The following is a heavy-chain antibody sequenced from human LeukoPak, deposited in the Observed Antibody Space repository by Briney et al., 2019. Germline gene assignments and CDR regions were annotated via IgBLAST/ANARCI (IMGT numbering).Heavy chain of an antibody. V-gene: IGHV1-18*01. CDR1: GYTFTSYG. D-gene: IGHD3-3*01. Sequence: GASVKVSCKASGYTFTSYGISWVRQAPGQGLEWMGWISAYNGNTNYAQKLQGRVTMTTDTSTSTAYMELRSLRSDDTAVYYCAKDLNFWSGSPSFDYWGQGTLVTVSS. J-gene: IGHJ4*02. CDR2: ISAYNGNT. CDR3: AKDLNFWSGSPSFDY.